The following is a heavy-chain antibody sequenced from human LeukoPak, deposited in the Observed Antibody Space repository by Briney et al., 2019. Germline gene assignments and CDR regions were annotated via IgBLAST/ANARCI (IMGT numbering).Heavy chain of an antibody. CDR1: GYTFSSYG. CDR3: ARASPKALGAEYYFDY. D-gene: IGHD3-10*01. J-gene: IGHJ4*02. CDR2: IIPIFGTA. V-gene: IGHV1-69*13. Sequence: ASVKVSCKASGYTFSSYGISWVRQAPGQGLEWMGGIIPIFGTANYAQKFQGRVTITADESTSTAYMELSSLRSEDTAVYYCARASPKALGAEYYFDYWGQGTLVTVSS.